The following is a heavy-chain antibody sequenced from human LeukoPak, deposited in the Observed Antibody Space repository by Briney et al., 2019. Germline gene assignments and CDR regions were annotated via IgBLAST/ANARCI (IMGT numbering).Heavy chain of an antibody. V-gene: IGHV3-11*04. CDR1: GFTFSDHY. J-gene: IGHJ4*02. CDR2: ISHSGATI. D-gene: IGHD3-22*01. CDR3: ARASLYHYDGSGRWYFGY. Sequence: GGSLRLSCAASGFTFSDHYMSWIRQAPGKGLECISYISHSGATIYYADSVKGRFTISRDNAKNSLYLQMDSLRAEDTAVYYCARASLYHYDGSGRWYFGYWGQGTLVTVSS.